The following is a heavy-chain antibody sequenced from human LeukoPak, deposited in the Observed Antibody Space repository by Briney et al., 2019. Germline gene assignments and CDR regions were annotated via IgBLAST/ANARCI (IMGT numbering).Heavy chain of an antibody. J-gene: IGHJ4*02. CDR2: IYNSGST. CDR3: ARQDSFVDY. Sequence: SETLSLTCSLSGGSISSYYWSWIRPSPGKGLEWIGYIYNSGSTNYNPSLKSRVTISVDTSKNQFSLKLSSVTAADTAVYYCARQDSFVDYWGQGTLVTVSS. V-gene: IGHV4-59*08. D-gene: IGHD2-15*01. CDR1: GGSISSYY.